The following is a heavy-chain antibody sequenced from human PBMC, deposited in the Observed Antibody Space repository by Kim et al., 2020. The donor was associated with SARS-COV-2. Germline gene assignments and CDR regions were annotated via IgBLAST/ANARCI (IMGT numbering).Heavy chain of an antibody. J-gene: IGHJ5*02. V-gene: IGHV4-4*07. D-gene: IGHD5-12*01. CDR2: IYTSGST. Sequence: SETLSLTCTVSGGSISSYYWSWIRQPAGKGLEWIGRIYTSGSTNYNPSLKSRVTMSVDTSKNQFSLKLSSVTAADTAVYYCARGPLPSGYEPFDPWGQGTLVTVSS. CDR1: GGSISSYY. CDR3: ARGPLPSGYEPFDP.